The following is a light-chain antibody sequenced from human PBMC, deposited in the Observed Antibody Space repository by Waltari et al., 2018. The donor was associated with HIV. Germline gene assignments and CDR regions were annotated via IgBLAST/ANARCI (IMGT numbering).Light chain of an antibody. J-gene: IGLJ3*02. CDR2: YDS. Sequence: SSVLTQPPSVSVAPGKTARITCGGNNIERKSVHWYQQKPGQAPALVIYYDSDRPSGIPERFSGSNSGDTATLTISRVGDGDEADYYCQVWDSSSDHVLFGGGTELTVL. V-gene: IGLV3-21*04. CDR1: NIERKS. CDR3: QVWDSSSDHVL.